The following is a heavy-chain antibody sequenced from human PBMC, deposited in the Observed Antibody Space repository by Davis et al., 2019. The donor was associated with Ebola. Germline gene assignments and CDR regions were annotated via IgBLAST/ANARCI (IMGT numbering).Heavy chain of an antibody. J-gene: IGHJ6*02. CDR3: AREWLAYYYYYGMDV. V-gene: IGHV1-3*01. Sequence: ASVKVSCKASGYTFTSYAMHWVRQAPGQRLEWMGWINACNGNTKYSQKFQGRVTITRDTSASTAYMELSSLRSEDTAVYYCAREWLAYYYYYGMDVWGQGTTVTVSS. CDR2: INACNGNT. CDR1: GYTFTSYA. D-gene: IGHD6-19*01.